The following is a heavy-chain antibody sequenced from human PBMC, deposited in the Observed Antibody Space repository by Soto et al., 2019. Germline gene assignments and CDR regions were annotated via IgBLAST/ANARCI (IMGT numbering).Heavy chain of an antibody. CDR2: ISSSGSTI. CDR1: GFTFSDYY. D-gene: IGHD3-22*01. V-gene: IGHV3-11*01. Sequence: QVQLVESGGGLVKPGGSLRLSCAASGFTFSDYYMSWIRHAPGKGLEWVSYISSSGSTIYYADSVKGRFTISRDNAKKSLYMQMNSLRAEDTAVYYCARVPPYYYDSSGYSFDYWGQGTLVTVSS. CDR3: ARVPPYYYDSSGYSFDY. J-gene: IGHJ4*02.